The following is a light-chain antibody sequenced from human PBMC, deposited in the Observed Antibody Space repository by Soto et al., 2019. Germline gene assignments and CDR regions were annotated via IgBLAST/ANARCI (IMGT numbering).Light chain of an antibody. Sequence: EIVLTQSPATLSLSPGERATLSCRASQSVSSYLAWYQQKPGQPPRLLIYDASNRATAIPARFSGSGSGTHFPLTSSSREPEDSAVYYWQHSSTWPTFGQGTRLEIK. CDR2: DAS. J-gene: IGKJ5*01. CDR3: QHSSTWPT. CDR1: QSVSSY. V-gene: IGKV3-11*01.